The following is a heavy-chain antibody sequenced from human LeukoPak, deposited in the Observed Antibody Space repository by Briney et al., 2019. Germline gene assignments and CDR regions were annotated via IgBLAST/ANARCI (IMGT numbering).Heavy chain of an antibody. Sequence: SVKVSCKASGGTFSSYAISWVRQAPGQGLEWMGGIIPIFGTANYAQKFQGRVTITADESTSTAYMELSSLRSEDTAVYYCARGATVDIAMVTKYYYYGMDVWGQGTTVTVSS. CDR1: GGTFSSYA. J-gene: IGHJ6*02. CDR2: IIPIFGTA. V-gene: IGHV1-69*13. CDR3: ARGATVDIAMVTKYYYYGMDV. D-gene: IGHD5-18*01.